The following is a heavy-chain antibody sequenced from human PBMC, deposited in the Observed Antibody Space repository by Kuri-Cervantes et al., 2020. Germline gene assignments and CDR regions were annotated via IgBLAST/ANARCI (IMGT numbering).Heavy chain of an antibody. CDR2: INEDGSDK. CDR3: ARYPGIAVAGTGGFDY. D-gene: IGHD6-19*01. CDR1: GFTFSNAW. V-gene: IGHV3-7*01. Sequence: GESLKISCAGTGFTFSNAWMSWVRQAPGKGLEWVANINEDGSDKYYVGSVKGRFTISRDNAKNSLYLQMNSLRAEDTAVYYCARYPGIAVAGTGGFDYWGQGARGTVSS. J-gene: IGHJ4*02.